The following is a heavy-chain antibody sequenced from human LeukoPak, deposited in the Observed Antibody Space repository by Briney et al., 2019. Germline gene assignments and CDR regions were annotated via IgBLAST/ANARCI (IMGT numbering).Heavy chain of an antibody. Sequence: GASVKVSCKASGYTFTGYYMHWVRQAPGQGLEWMGWINPNSGGTGSAQMFQGRVTITRDTSITTAYMELSRLRSDDTALYYCAREYDSSGLKAFDIWGQGTMVTVSS. J-gene: IGHJ3*02. D-gene: IGHD3-22*01. CDR2: INPNSGGT. CDR3: AREYDSSGLKAFDI. CDR1: GYTFTGYY. V-gene: IGHV1-2*02.